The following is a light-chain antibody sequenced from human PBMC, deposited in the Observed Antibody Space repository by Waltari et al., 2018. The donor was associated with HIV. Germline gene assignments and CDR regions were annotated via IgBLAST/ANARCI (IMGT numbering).Light chain of an antibody. CDR3: QAWYHSDDPIF. V-gene: IGLV3-21*03. J-gene: IGLJ2*01. CDR1: NIGTKS. CDR2: HDN. Sequence: SYVLTQPPSVSVAPGKTATLTCGGDNIGTKSVQWYQQRPGQAPVLVVHHDNNRPSGVPERFSGSNSGDTATLTISRVEAGDEADYYCQAWYHSDDPIFFGGGTQLTVL.